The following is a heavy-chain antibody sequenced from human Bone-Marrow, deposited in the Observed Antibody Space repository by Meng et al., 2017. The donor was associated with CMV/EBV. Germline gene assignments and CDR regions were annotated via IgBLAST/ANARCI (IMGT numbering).Heavy chain of an antibody. CDR2: IYYSGST. CDR3: AQLDPHDWFDP. J-gene: IGHJ5*02. CDR1: GGSISGHY. V-gene: IGHV4-59*11. Sequence: SETLSLTCTVSGGSISGHYWSWIRQPPGKGLEWIGYIYYSGSTNYNPSLKSRVSISVDTSKTQFSLKLSSVTDADTVVYYCAQLDPHDWFDPWGQGTLVTVSS. D-gene: IGHD6-13*01.